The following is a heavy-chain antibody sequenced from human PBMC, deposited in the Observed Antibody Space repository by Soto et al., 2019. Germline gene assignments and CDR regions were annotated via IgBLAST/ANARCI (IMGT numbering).Heavy chain of an antibody. J-gene: IGHJ4*02. CDR1: GGSISSGGYY. CDR2: IYYSGST. V-gene: IGHV4-31*03. D-gene: IGHD2-15*01. CDR3: ARARRGEKDETCSGGSCAIGER. Sequence: QVQLQESGPGLVKPSQTLSLTCTVSGGSISSGGYYWSWIRQHPGKGLEWIGYIYYSGSTYYNPSLKSRVTISVDTSKNQFSLKLSSVTAADTAVYYCARARRGEKDETCSGGSCAIGERWGQGTLVTVSS.